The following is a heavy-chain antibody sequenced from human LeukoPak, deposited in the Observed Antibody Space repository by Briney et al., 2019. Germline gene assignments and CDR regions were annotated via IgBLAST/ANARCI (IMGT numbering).Heavy chain of an antibody. CDR2: ISSGGSTI. V-gene: IGHV3-48*03. J-gene: IGHJ5*02. CDR3: ARDVWFDP. Sequence: GGSLRLSCAASGFTFSSHEMNWVRQPPGKGLEWVSYISSGGSTIYYADSVKGRFTVSRDNAKNSLYLQMNSPRAEDTALYYCARDVWFDPWGQGTLVTVSS. CDR1: GFTFSSHE.